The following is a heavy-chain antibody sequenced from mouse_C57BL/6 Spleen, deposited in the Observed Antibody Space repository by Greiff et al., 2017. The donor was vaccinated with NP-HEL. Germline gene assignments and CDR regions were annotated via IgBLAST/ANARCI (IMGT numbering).Heavy chain of an antibody. V-gene: IGHV5-12*01. Sequence: EVQLVESGGGLVQPGGSLKLSCAASGFTFSDYYMYWVRQTPEKRLEWVAYISNGGGSTYYPDTVKGRFTISRDNAKNTLYLQMSRLKSEDTAMYYCARHGGLREGAYWGQGTLVTVSA. CDR2: ISNGGGST. CDR3: ARHGGLREGAY. CDR1: GFTFSDYY. J-gene: IGHJ3*01. D-gene: IGHD2-4*01.